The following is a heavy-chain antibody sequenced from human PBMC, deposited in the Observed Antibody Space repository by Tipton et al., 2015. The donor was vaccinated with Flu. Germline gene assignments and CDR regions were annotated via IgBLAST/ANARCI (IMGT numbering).Heavy chain of an antibody. J-gene: IGHJ4*02. Sequence: LSLTCTVSGGSISSSSYYWGWIRQPPGKGLEWIGSIYYSGSTYYNPSLKSRVTISVDTSKNQFSLKLRSVTAADSAVYYCARHSTGRVLDYWGQGTLVTVSS. CDR3: ARHSTGRVLDY. V-gene: IGHV4-39*01. D-gene: IGHD4-17*01. CDR1: GGSISSSSYY. CDR2: IYYSGST.